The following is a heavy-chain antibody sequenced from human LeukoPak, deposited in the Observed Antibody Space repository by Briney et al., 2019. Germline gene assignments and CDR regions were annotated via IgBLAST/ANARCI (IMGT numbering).Heavy chain of an antibody. CDR3: ARDSRVSADY. J-gene: IGHJ4*02. V-gene: IGHV1-2*06. CDR2: IDPKSGGT. CDR1: GYTFSGYY. D-gene: IGHD2-8*01. Sequence: ASVKVSCKTSGYTFSGYYIHWVRQAPGQGLEWLGRIDPKSGGTGFAHNFQGRVTMTTDTSISTVYMDLSSLRSDDTAVYYCARDSRVSADYWGQGTRVTVSS.